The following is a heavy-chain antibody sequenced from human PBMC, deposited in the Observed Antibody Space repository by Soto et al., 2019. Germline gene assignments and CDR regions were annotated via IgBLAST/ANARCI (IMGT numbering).Heavy chain of an antibody. CDR3: ARVLLHRHRGYSSGWYFRH. J-gene: IGHJ4*02. V-gene: IGHV4-30-4*01. CDR2: IYYSGST. Sequence: PSETLSLTCTVSGGSISSGDYYWSWIRQPPGKGLEWIGYIYYSGSTYYNPSLKSRVTISVDTSKNQFSLKLSSVTAADTAVYYCARVLLHRHRGYSSGWYFRHWGQGTLVTVSS. D-gene: IGHD6-19*01. CDR1: GGSISSGDYY.